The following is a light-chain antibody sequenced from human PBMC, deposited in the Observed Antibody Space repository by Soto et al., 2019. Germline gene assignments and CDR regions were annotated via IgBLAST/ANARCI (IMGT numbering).Light chain of an antibody. CDR3: KQYYSYPRT. V-gene: IGKV1-8*01. J-gene: IGKJ1*01. Sequence: AMRMTQYPSSFSASTGDRVTMTCRSSQGISSYLAGFQQTPGTAHKLLIYAASTLQSGVPSRFSGSGYGTDLTLTISCLQSVDFATNYCKQYYSYPRTFGQGTKLDIK. CDR1: QGISSY. CDR2: AAS.